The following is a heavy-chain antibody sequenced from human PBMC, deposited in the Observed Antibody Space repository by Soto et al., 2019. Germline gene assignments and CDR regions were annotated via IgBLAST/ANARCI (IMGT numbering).Heavy chain of an antibody. CDR1: GGSISSGGYY. CDR2: IYYSGGT. CDR3: TLAQVAATRAVWYYFDY. D-gene: IGHD2-15*01. J-gene: IGHJ4*02. V-gene: IGHV4-31*03. Sequence: NPSETLSLTCTVSGGSISSGGYYWSWIRQHPGKGLEWIGYIYYSGGTYYNPSLKSRVTISVDTSKNQFSLKLSSVTAADTAVYYCTLAQVAATRAVWYYFDYWGQGTLVTVSS.